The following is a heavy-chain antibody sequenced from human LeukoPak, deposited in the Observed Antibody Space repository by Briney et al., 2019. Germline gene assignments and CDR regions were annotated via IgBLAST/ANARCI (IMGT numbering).Heavy chain of an antibody. CDR1: GYPFTGYY. Sequence: ASVRVSCKASGYPFTGYYVHWFRQAPGHGLEWIGWVNPRNGGTHSAQKFQGRVSMTGDTSSTTAYMELSRLTSDDTAVYYCARGVAPVWSGNYSYYFDFWGQGTLVTVSS. J-gene: IGHJ4*02. V-gene: IGHV1-2*02. CDR3: ARGVAPVWSGNYSYYFDF. D-gene: IGHD3-3*01. CDR2: VNPRNGGT.